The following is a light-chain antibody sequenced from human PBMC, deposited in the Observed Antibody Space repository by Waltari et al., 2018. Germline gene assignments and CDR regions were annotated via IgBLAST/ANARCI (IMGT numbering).Light chain of an antibody. V-gene: IGLV1-47*01. CDR2: NNN. CDR3: AAWDDSLSGHVV. CDR1: SSNIGSNY. J-gene: IGLJ2*01. Sequence: QSVLTQPPSASGTPGQRVIISCSGSSSNIGSNYVYWYQRVPGTAPKLLIYNNNQRPSGVPDRFSGSKSGTSASLAISGLRSEDEADYYCAAWDDSLSGHVVFGGGTKLTAL.